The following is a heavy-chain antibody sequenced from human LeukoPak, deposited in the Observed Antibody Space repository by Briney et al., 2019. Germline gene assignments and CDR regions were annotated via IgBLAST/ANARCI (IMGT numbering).Heavy chain of an antibody. CDR3: ARHLNNCGDDCYIFGY. J-gene: IGHJ4*02. D-gene: IGHD2-21*01. Sequence: PSETLSLTCTVSGGSVSSSYWSWIRQPPGKGLEWIGYIYYSGSTNYNPSLKSRVTISVDTSKNQFSLRVSSVTAADTAVHYCARHLNNCGDDCYIFGYWGQGTLVTVSS. V-gene: IGHV4-59*08. CDR2: IYYSGST. CDR1: GGSVSSSY.